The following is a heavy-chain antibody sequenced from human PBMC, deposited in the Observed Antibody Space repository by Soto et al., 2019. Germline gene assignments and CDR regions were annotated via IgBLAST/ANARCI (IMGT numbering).Heavy chain of an antibody. Sequence: ASVKVSCKASGGTFSSYTISWVRQAPGQGLEWMGGFDPEDGETIYAQKFQGRVTMTEDTSTDTAYMELSSLRSEDTAVYYCATVLIAAAGTVLEYWFDPWGQGTLVTVSS. CDR1: GGTFSSYT. CDR2: FDPEDGET. V-gene: IGHV1-24*01. D-gene: IGHD6-13*01. J-gene: IGHJ5*02. CDR3: ATVLIAAAGTVLEYWFDP.